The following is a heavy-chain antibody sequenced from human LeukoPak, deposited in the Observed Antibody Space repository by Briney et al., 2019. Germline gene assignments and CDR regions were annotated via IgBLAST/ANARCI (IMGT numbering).Heavy chain of an antibody. V-gene: IGHV3-53*05. J-gene: IGHJ6*02. CDR2: IYGAGST. Sequence: PGGSLRLSCEVSGFRFSNNFMSWVRQAPGKGLEWLSVIYGAGSTYYADSLQGRFTTSRDSSKNTLYLQMGSLRAEDTAVYYCTKGLARYQLPTYDCYAMDVWGPGTTVSVSS. CDR1: GFRFSNNF. CDR3: TKGLARYQLPTYDCYAMDV. D-gene: IGHD2-2*01.